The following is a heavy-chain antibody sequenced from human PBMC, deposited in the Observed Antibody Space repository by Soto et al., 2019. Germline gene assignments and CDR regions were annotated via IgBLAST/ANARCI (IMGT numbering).Heavy chain of an antibody. Sequence: GGSLILSCAASGFTFSIYAIHWVRQAPGKGLEWVAAISHDGSNKYYADAVKGRLIISRDNSNNTVYLQMNSLRAEDTALYYCVRERDCSSASCYNAFDSWGQGTVVTVSS. D-gene: IGHD2-2*02. CDR3: VRERDCSSASCYNAFDS. CDR1: GFTFSIYA. V-gene: IGHV3-30-3*01. CDR2: ISHDGSNK. J-gene: IGHJ4*02.